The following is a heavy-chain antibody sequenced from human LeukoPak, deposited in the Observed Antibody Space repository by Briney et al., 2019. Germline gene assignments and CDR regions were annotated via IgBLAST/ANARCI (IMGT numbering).Heavy chain of an antibody. V-gene: IGHV4-39*07. Sequence: SETLSLTCNVSGVSISSSNYYWGWIRQTPGKGLEWIGSIFYSGSTYYTPSLKSRVTMALDMSKNHFSLRLTSVTAADTAVYYCARQVAIVEPTDPNWFDSWGQGTLVTVSS. J-gene: IGHJ5*01. CDR1: GVSISSSNYY. D-gene: IGHD1-26*01. CDR2: IFYSGST. CDR3: ARQVAIVEPTDPNWFDS.